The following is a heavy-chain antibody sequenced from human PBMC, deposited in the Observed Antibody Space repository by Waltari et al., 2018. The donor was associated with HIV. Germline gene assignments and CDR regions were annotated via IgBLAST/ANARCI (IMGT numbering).Heavy chain of an antibody. CDR1: GGPMFDYY. CDR3: ARLPRYYYYGLDV. CDR2: VFNNDTV. J-gene: IGHJ6*02. D-gene: IGHD3-10*01. V-gene: IGHV4-59*01. Sequence: QVQLEQSDPRLLKASETLSLTCHISGGPMFDYYWNWIRQAPGKGREWIVYVFNNDTVEYSPSLKGRVTSAVDRSQRQVSLHLASVTAADTAVYFCARLPRYYYYGLDVWGQGTAVAVSS.